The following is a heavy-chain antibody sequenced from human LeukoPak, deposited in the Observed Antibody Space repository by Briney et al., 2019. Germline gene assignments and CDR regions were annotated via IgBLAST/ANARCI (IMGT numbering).Heavy chain of an antibody. CDR2: IYPGDSDT. J-gene: IGHJ6*03. CDR3: ARHDIVGATRIHYYYYMDV. CDR1: GYRFTDYW. V-gene: IGHV5-51*01. Sequence: GESLKISCKGSGYRFTDYWIAWVRQMPGKGLEWMGIIYPGDSDTRYSPSFQGQVTISADKSISTAYLQWSSLKASDTAMYYCARHDIVGATRIHYYYYMDVWGKGTTVTVSS. D-gene: IGHD1-26*01.